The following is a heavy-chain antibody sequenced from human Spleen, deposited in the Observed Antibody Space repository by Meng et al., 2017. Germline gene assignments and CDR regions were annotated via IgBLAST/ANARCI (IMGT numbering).Heavy chain of an antibody. CDR2: TTNRPESYTT. CDR1: GFTFRSYA. Sequence: QLLKSGGGVVHPGGSLRLSCAPSGFTFRSYAMSWVRQAPGKVLECIGRTTNRPESYTTYYAASVKGRFTISRDDSKNSLYLQMNSLKTEDTAVYYCARDSYTSLDYWGQGILVTVSS. D-gene: IGHD3-16*01. J-gene: IGHJ4*02. V-gene: IGHV3-72*01. CDR3: ARDSYTSLDY.